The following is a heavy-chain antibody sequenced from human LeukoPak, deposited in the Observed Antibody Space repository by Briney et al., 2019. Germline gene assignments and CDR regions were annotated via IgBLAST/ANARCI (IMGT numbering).Heavy chain of an antibody. CDR3: AREIAVAEANNWFDP. Sequence: PSETLSLTCTVCGGSISIYYWSWIRQPQGKGLEWIGYIYYSGSTNYNPSLKSRVTMSVDTSKNQFSLKLSSVTAADTAVYYCAREIAVAEANNWFDPWGQGTLVTVSS. D-gene: IGHD6-19*01. J-gene: IGHJ5*02. CDR2: IYYSGST. V-gene: IGHV4-59*01. CDR1: GGSISIYY.